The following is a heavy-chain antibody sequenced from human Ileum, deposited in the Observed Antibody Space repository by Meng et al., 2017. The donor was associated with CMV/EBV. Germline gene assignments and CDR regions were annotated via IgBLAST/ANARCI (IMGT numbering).Heavy chain of an antibody. CDR1: GDSVTTRGNF. D-gene: IGHD5-18*01. CDR3: ARGYSDFDY. CDR2: ISYSATT. V-gene: IGHV4-61*08. Sequence: RTCTVAGDSVTTRGNFWSWIRQSQGKGLEWIGYISYSATTQYNPSFRSRVSILVDASNSQFSLKLTSVTVADTAIYFCARGYSDFDYWGQGTLVTVSS. J-gene: IGHJ4*02.